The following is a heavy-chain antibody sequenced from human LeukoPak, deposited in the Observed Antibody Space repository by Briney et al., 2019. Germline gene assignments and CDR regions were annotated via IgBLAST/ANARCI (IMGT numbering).Heavy chain of an antibody. D-gene: IGHD6-19*01. CDR2: ISTYNGNT. Sequence: GASVKVSCKASGYTFTSYGISWVRQAPGQGLEWMGWISTYNGNTNYAQKLQGRVTMTTDTSTSTAYMELRSLRSDDTAVYYCARSGYSSGWLNWYFDLWGRGTLVTVSS. J-gene: IGHJ2*01. CDR1: GYTFTSYG. V-gene: IGHV1-18*01. CDR3: ARSGYSSGWLNWYFDL.